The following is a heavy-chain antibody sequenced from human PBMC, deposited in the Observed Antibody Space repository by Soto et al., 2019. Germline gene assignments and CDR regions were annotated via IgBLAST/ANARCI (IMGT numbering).Heavy chain of an antibody. CDR1: GFIFDSYA. Sequence: LRLSCVASGFIFDSYAMNWVRQAPGKVLEWVSYISPGGDRIYYAESLKGRITISRDNARNSLSLQMNILSDEDTAVYYCTKSADSAGWGVEFWGQGTLVIVSS. CDR2: ISPGGDRI. D-gene: IGHD6-19*01. V-gene: IGHV3-48*03. CDR3: TKSADSAGWGVEF. J-gene: IGHJ4*02.